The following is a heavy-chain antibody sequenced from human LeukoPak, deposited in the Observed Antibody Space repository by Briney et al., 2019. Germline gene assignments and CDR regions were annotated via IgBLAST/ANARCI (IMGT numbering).Heavy chain of an antibody. D-gene: IGHD2-15*01. J-gene: IGHJ6*03. V-gene: IGHV1-2*02. CDR2: INPNSGGT. CDR1: GYTFTGYY. CDR3: GRLGCSGGSCYSHYYYYMDV. Sequence: ASVKVSCKASGYTFTGYYMHWVRQAPGQRLEWMGWINPNSGGTNYAQKFQGRVTMTRDTSISTAYMELSRLRSDDTAVYYCGRLGCSGGSCYSHYYYYMDVWGKGTTVTVSS.